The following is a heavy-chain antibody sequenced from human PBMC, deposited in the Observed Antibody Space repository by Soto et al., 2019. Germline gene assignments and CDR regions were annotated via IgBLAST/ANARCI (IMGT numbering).Heavy chain of an antibody. J-gene: IGHJ4*02. Sequence: QVQLVESGGGVVQPGRSLRLSCAASGFTFSSYGMHWVRQAPGKGLEWVAVISYDGSNKYYADSVKGRFTISRDNSKNTLYLQMNSLSAEDTAVYYCEIYSSGWYPIDYWGQGTLVTVSS. D-gene: IGHD6-19*01. V-gene: IGHV3-30*03. CDR2: ISYDGSNK. CDR1: GFTFSSYG. CDR3: EIYSSGWYPIDY.